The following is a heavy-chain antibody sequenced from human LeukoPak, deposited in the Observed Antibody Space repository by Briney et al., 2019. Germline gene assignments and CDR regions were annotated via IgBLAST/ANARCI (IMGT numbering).Heavy chain of an antibody. Sequence: GGSLRLSCAASGFTFSSYAMSWVRQAPGKGLEWVSAISGSDGSTYYADSVKGRFTISRDNSKNTLYLQMNSLRAEDTAVYYCATRGVAVAGSYYYYGMDVWGKGTTVTVSS. CDR3: ATRGVAVAGSYYYYGMDV. CDR2: ISGSDGST. V-gene: IGHV3-23*01. CDR1: GFTFSSYA. D-gene: IGHD6-19*01. J-gene: IGHJ6*04.